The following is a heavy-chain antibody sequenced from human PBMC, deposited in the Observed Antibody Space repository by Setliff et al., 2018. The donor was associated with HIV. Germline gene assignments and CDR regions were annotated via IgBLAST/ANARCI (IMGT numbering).Heavy chain of an antibody. D-gene: IGHD4-4*01. V-gene: IGHV3-23*01. CDR2: ISGSGDIT. CDR3: AKTQTVITVYGPFDS. J-gene: IGHJ4*02. CDR1: GFSFRSYA. Sequence: GGSLRLSCAASGFSFRSYAVGWVRQAPGKGLEWVSVISGSGDITYYRESVKGRFAVSRDNSNNTVYLQMNSLRAEDTAMYYCAKTQTVITVYGPFDSWGQGTPVTVSS.